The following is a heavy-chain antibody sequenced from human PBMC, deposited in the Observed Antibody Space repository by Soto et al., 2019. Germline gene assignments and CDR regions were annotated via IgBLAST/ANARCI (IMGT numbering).Heavy chain of an antibody. D-gene: IGHD5-18*01. V-gene: IGHV1-3*01. CDR3: PRNPGYSYRNT. CDR1: GDGFASCS. CDR2: INAGNGNT. Sequence: GASVEVCWEARGDGFASCSRRWVRQAPGQRLEWMGWINAGNGNTKYSQKFQGRVTINRDTSASTAYMELSSLRSEDTSAYKSPRNPGYSYRNTWGQGILVTVSS. J-gene: IGHJ5*02.